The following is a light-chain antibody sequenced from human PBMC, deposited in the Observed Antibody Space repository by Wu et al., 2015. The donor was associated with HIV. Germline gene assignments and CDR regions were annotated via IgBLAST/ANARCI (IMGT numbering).Light chain of an antibody. V-gene: IGKV3-20*01. CDR1: QSVSISY. CDR2: GAS. Sequence: EIVLTQSPGTLSLSPGERATLSCRASQSVSISYLAWYQQKPGQSPRLLIYGASSRATGVPGRFSVSGSGPDFTLIISRLEPEDFAVYYCQQYGGSPLYTFGQGTKLEIK. CDR3: QQYGGSPLYT. J-gene: IGKJ2*01.